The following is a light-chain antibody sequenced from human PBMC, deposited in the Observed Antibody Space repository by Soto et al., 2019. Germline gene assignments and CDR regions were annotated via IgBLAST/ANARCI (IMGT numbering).Light chain of an antibody. J-gene: IGLJ2*01. Sequence: QSALTQPPSASGSPGQSVTISCTGTSSDVGGYNYVSWYQQHPGKAPKLMIYEVSKRPSGVPDRFSGSKSGNTASLTVSGLQAEDDAGYYCSSYAGSNLVVFGGGTKLTVL. CDR1: SSDVGGYNY. CDR3: SSYAGSNLVV. CDR2: EVS. V-gene: IGLV2-8*01.